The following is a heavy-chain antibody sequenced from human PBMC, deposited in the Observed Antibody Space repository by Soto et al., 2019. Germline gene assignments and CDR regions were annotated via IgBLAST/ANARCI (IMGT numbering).Heavy chain of an antibody. V-gene: IGHV4-34*01. J-gene: IGHJ4*02. CDR1: GGSFSGYY. CDR3: ASRYYDFWSGYYEGYFDY. D-gene: IGHD3-3*01. CDR2: INHSGST. Sequence: SETLSLTCAVYGGSFSGYYWSWIRQPPGKGLEWIGEINHSGSTNYNPSLKSRVTISVDTSKNQFSLKLSSVTAADTAVYYCASRYYDFWSGYYEGYFDYWGQGTLVTVSS.